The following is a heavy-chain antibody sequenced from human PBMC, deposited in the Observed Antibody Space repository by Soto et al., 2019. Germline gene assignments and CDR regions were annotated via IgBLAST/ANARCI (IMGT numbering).Heavy chain of an antibody. V-gene: IGHV3-7*03. Sequence: GGSLRLSCAASGYTFTSYWLIWVRQAPGKGLEWVANIKQDGSEKYYVDSVKGRFTISRDNAKNSMYLQMDSLRAEDTAVYHCAREVGATTILDYWGQGTLVTVSS. CDR2: IKQDGSEK. CDR3: AREVGATTILDY. J-gene: IGHJ4*02. D-gene: IGHD1-26*01. CDR1: GYTFTSYW.